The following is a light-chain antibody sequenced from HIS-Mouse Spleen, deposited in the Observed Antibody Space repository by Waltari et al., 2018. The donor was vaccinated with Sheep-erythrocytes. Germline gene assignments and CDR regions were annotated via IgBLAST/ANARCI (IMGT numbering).Light chain of an antibody. CDR2: DAS. J-gene: IGKJ4*01. Sequence: DMVLTHSPATLSLSAGETSTLSCRASQSLSSYLAWYQQKPGQAPRLLIYDASNRATGIPGSFSGSGSGTDFTLSISSLEPEDFAVYYCQQRSNWPPLTFGGGTKVEIK. CDR3: QQRSNWPPLT. V-gene: IGKV3-11*01. CDR1: QSLSSY.